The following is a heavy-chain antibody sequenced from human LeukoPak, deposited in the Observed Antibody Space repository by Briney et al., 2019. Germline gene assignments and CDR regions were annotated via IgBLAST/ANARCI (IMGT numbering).Heavy chain of an antibody. CDR3: AGGRYDYGDSY. D-gene: IGHD4-17*01. V-gene: IGHV4-34*01. Sequence: SETLSLTCAVYGGSFSGYYWSWIRQPPGKGLEWIGEINHSGSTNYNPSLKSRVTISVDTSKNQFSLKLSSVTAADTAVYYCAGGRYDYGDSYWGQGTLVTVSS. CDR2: INHSGST. J-gene: IGHJ4*02. CDR1: GGSFSGYY.